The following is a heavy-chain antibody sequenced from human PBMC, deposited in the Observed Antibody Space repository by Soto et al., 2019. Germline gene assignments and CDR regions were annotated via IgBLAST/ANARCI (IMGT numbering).Heavy chain of an antibody. Sequence: QVQLVQSGAEVKKPGSSVKISCKASGGTFSSYAISWVRQAPGQGLEWMGGIIPIFGTSNYAQKFQGRVTITTDESIRTAYMELGSLRSVGTAVYYFASGGERRSGSFFGGFWGQGNLVTVSS. V-gene: IGHV1-69*01. D-gene: IGHD1-26*01. CDR3: ASGGERRSGSFFGGF. CDR2: IIPIFGTS. CDR1: GGTFSSYA. J-gene: IGHJ4*02.